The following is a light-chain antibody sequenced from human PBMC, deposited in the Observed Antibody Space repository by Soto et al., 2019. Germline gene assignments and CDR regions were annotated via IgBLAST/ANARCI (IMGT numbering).Light chain of an antibody. Sequence: QSVLTQSPSASGTPGQRVTISCSGSSSNVGSNTVNWYQHLPGTAPKLLIYNNNQRPSGVPDRFSGSKSGTSASLAISGLQSEDEADYYCAAWDDSLNGWVFGGGTKLTVL. CDR1: SSNVGSNT. CDR3: AAWDDSLNGWV. V-gene: IGLV1-44*01. CDR2: NNN. J-gene: IGLJ3*02.